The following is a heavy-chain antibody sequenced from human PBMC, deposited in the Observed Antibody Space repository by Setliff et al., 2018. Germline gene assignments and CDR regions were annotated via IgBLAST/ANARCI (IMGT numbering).Heavy chain of an antibody. CDR3: ARNPDFLQYSFDL. D-gene: IGHD5-12*01. CDR2: INYYGSIFDDGTTYST. Sequence: PSETLSLTCTVSGGSISSSFNFWGWIRQPPGRGLEWIGSINYYGSIFDDGTTYSTYYNPSLKSRATISIDTSKSQFSLKLSSMTAADTALYYCARNPDFLQYSFDLWGRGTLVTVSS. J-gene: IGHJ2*01. CDR1: GGSISSSFNF. V-gene: IGHV4-39*07.